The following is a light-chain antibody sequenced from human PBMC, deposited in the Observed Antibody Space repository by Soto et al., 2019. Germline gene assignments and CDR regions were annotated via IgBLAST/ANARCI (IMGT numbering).Light chain of an antibody. CDR2: DAS. Sequence: EIVLPQSPATLSLSPGERATLSCSASQSVSSYLAWYQQKPGQAPRLLIYDASNRATGIPARFSGSGSGTEFTLTISSPEPEDFAVYYCQQRSNWLLTFGAGTNVEIK. CDR3: QQRSNWLLT. V-gene: IGKV3-11*01. CDR1: QSVSSY. J-gene: IGKJ4*01.